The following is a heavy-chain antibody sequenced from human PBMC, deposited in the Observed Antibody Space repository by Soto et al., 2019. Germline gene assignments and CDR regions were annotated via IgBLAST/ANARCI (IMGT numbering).Heavy chain of an antibody. CDR1: GFTFENYA. CDR2: ISGSGGTT. Sequence: GGSMRLSCVASGFTFENYAMSWVRQAPGKGLEWVSAISGSGGTTYYSDSVKGRFTISRDNSKNTVYLQMNDLRVEDAAEYFCAKDSWAIFGVPAGEYYAMDVWGQGTTVTVSS. J-gene: IGHJ6*02. V-gene: IGHV3-23*01. D-gene: IGHD3-3*01. CDR3: AKDSWAIFGVPAGEYYAMDV.